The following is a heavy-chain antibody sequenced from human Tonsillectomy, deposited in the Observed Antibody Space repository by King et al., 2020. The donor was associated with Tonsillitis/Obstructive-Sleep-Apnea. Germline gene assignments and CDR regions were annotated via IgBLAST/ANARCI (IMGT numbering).Heavy chain of an antibody. Sequence: VQLVESGGGLVQPGGSLRLSCAASGFTFSSYAMSWVRQAPGKGLECVSVISGSGGSTYYADSVKGRFTISRDNSKNTLYLQMNSLRAEDTAVYYCAKEPFGYEDSSGLFPGGAFDIGGEGTSVTVSS. J-gene: IGHJ3*02. CDR3: AKEPFGYEDSSGLFPGGAFDI. V-gene: IGHV3-23*04. D-gene: IGHD3-22*01. CDR2: ISGSGGST. CDR1: GFTFSSYA.